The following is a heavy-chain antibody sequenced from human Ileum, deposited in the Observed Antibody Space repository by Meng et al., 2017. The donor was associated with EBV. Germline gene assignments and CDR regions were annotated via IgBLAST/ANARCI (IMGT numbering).Heavy chain of an antibody. CDR3: ARDRDIYLTYYFDF. CDR2: IDPKSGSA. D-gene: IGHD2-21*01. J-gene: IGHJ4*02. V-gene: IGHV1-46*01. CDR1: GYNFINHH. Sequence: QVQLVQSGAELKKPGASMKVSCKASGYNFINHHMHWVRQAPGQGFEWLGIIDPKSGSASYAQKFQDRVTLTRDTSTSTVHMELSSLRSDDTAVYYCARDRDIYLTYYFDFWGPGTLVTVSS.